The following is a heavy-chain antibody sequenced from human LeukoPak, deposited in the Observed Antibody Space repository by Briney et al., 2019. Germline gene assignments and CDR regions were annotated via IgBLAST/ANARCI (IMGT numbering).Heavy chain of an antibody. J-gene: IGHJ4*02. CDR1: GFTFSGYA. V-gene: IGHV3-23*01. CDR2: ISGSGGST. CDR3: AKFPSYSSGCSDY. D-gene: IGHD6-19*01. Sequence: PGGSLRLSCAASGFTFSGYAMSWVRQAPGKGLEWVSAISGSGGSTYYADSVKGRFTISRDNSNNTLYLQMNSLRAEDTAVYYCAKFPSYSSGCSDYCGQGTLFTVSS.